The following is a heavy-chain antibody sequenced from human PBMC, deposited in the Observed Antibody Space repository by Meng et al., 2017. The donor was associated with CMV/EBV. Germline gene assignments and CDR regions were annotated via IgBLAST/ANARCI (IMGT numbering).Heavy chain of an antibody. V-gene: IGHV3-15*01. Sequence: GGSLRLSCAASGFTFSNAWMSWVRQAPGKGLEWVGRIKSKTDGGTTDYAAPVKGRFTISRDDSKNTLYLQMNSLRAEDTAVYYCAREVRSSSWYGEGENWFDPWGQGTLVTVSS. D-gene: IGHD6-13*01. CDR1: GFTFSNAW. CDR3: AREVRSSSWYGEGENWFDP. J-gene: IGHJ5*02. CDR2: IKSKTDGGTT.